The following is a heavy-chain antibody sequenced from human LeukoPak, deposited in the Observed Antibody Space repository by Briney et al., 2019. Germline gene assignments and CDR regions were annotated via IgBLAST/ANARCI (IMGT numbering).Heavy chain of an antibody. CDR2: IYYSGST. J-gene: IGHJ4*02. CDR1: GGSISSGDYY. CDR3: ARYRGYNSGLEKYYFDY. D-gene: IGHD5-18*01. V-gene: IGHV4-39*01. Sequence: SETLSLTCTVSGGSISSGDYYWSWIRQPPGKELEWIGSIYYSGSTYYNPSLKSRVTISVDTSKNQFSLKPSSVTAADTAVYYCARYRGYNSGLEKYYFDYWGRGTLVTVSS.